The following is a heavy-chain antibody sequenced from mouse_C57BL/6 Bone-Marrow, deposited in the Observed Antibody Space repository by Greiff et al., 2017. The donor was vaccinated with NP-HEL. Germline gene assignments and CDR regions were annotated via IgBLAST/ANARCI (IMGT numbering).Heavy chain of an antibody. CDR1: GFNIKDYY. CDR3: ARVYYSNSPGY. J-gene: IGHJ2*01. D-gene: IGHD2-5*01. CDR2: IDPEDGET. Sequence: EVQLQQSGAELVKPGASVKLSCTASGFNIKDYYMHWVKQRTEQGLEWIGRIDPEDGETKYVPKFQGKATITADTSSNTAYLQLSSLTSEDTAVYYCARVYYSNSPGYWGQGTTLTVSS. V-gene: IGHV14-2*01.